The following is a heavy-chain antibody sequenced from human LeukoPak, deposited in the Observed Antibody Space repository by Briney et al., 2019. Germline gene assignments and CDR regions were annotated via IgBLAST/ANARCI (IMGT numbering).Heavy chain of an antibody. CDR3: AKVMTTHDAFDI. CDR1: GFTFDDYA. J-gene: IGHJ3*02. CDR2: ISWNSGSI. V-gene: IGHV3-9*01. Sequence: PGGSLRLSCSASGFTFDDYAMHWVRQAPGKGLGWVSGISWNSGSIGYADSVKGRFTISRDNAKNSLYLQMNSLRAEDTALYYCAKVMTTHDAFDIWGQGTMVTVSS. D-gene: IGHD4-11*01.